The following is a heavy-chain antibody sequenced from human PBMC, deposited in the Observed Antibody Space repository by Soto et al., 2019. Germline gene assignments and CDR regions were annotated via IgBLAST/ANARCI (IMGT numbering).Heavy chain of an antibody. V-gene: IGHV3-7*05. J-gene: IGHJ6*02. CDR1: GFTFSSYW. Sequence: EVQLVESGGGLVQPGGSLRLSCAASGFTFSSYWMSWVRKAPGKGLEWVANIKQDGSEKYYVDSVKGRFTISRDNAKNSLYLQMNSLRAEDTAVYYCARDQGSGDYYYGMDVWGQGTTVTVSS. CDR3: ARDQGSGDYYYGMDV. D-gene: IGHD6-19*01. CDR2: IKQDGSEK.